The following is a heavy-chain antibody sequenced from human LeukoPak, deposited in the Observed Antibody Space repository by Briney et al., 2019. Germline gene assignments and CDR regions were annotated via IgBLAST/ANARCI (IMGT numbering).Heavy chain of an antibody. CDR3: ARGVIAAAGNWFDP. CDR2: ISDSGGST. Sequence: PGGSLRLSCAASGFKFSDHYIDWVRQAPGKGLEWVSGISDSGGSTYHADSVKGRFTISRDNSKNTLYLQMNSLRAEDTAVYYCARGVIAAAGNWFDPWGQGTLVTVSS. V-gene: IGHV3-23*01. J-gene: IGHJ5*02. CDR1: GFKFSDHY. D-gene: IGHD6-13*01.